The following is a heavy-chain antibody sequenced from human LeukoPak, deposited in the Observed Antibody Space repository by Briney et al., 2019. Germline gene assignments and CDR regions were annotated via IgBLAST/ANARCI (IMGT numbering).Heavy chain of an antibody. CDR1: RFTFSSYA. CDR3: AKEFYYGSGSYYPTFDY. CDR2: ISGSGGSK. Sequence: PGGSLRLSCAASRFTFSSYAVSWVRQAPGKGLEWVSAISGSGGSKYYAESVKGRFTISRDNSKNTLYMQMNSLRAEDTAVYYCAKEFYYGSGSYYPTFDYWGQGTLVTVSS. J-gene: IGHJ4*02. V-gene: IGHV3-23*01. D-gene: IGHD3-10*01.